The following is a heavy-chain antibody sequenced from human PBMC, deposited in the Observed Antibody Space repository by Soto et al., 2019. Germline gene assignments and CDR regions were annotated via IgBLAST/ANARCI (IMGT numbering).Heavy chain of an antibody. CDR2: SVPAYGKA. J-gene: IGHJ6*02. D-gene: IGHD1-26*01. CDR1: GGTFRTYG. V-gene: IGHV1-69*06. CDR3: ARSVGVGELYYGIDV. Sequence: QVQLEQSGAEVKKAGSSVKVSCKTSGGTFRTYGINWLRQAPGHGLERMGGSVPAYGKADYAQGFQGRVTINADKSTCKAYMELSNLRSEDPSVYYCARSVGVGELYYGIDVWGQGTTVSVSS.